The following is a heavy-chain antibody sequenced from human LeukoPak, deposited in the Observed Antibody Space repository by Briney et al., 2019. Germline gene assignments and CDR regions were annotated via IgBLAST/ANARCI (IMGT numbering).Heavy chain of an antibody. CDR3: ASRQVA. J-gene: IGHJ4*02. CDR1: GFTFSNYW. V-gene: IGHV3-74*01. CDR2: INTDGSST. Sequence: GGSLRLSCAASGFTFSNYWMHWVRQAPGKGLVWVSRINTDGSSTNYADSVKGRFTISRDTSKNTLYLQMNSLRAEDTAVYYCASRQVAGGQGTLVTVSS.